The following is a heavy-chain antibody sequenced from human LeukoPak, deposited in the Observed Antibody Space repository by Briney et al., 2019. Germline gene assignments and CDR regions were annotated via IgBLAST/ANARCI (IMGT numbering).Heavy chain of an antibody. CDR3: ANFEGSSQAFNI. J-gene: IGHJ3*02. Sequence: GRSLRLSCAASGFTFSAYGMHWVRQAPGKGLEWVASILYDGSKKFYGDSVKGRFSVYRDNSNYILYLQMNSLRAEDTAVFYCANFEGSSQAFNIWGQGTLVTVSS. V-gene: IGHV3-30*18. CDR2: ILYDGSKK. CDR1: GFTFSAYG. D-gene: IGHD6-13*01.